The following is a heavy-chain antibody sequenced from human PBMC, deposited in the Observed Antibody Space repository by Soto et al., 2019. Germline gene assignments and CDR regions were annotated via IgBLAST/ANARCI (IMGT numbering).Heavy chain of an antibody. CDR3: ARGSRKFKTYNWFDP. J-gene: IGHJ5*02. CDR2: IIPIFGTA. Sequence: GASVKVSCKASGGTFSSYAISWVRQAPGQGLEWMGGIIPIFGTANYAQKFQGRVTITADESTSTAYMELSSLRSEDTAVHYCARGSRKFKTYNWFDPWGQGTLVTVSS. CDR1: GGTFSSYA. V-gene: IGHV1-69*13.